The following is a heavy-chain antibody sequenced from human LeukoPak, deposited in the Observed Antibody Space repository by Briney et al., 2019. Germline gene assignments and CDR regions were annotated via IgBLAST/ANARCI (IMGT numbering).Heavy chain of an antibody. CDR3: ARDQAADYYYDSSGYYWGLDY. D-gene: IGHD3-22*01. J-gene: IGHJ4*02. Sequence: ASVEVSCKASGYTFTSYAMHWVRQAPGQRLEWMGWINAGNGNTKYSQKFQGRVTITRDTSASTAYMELSSLRSEDTAVYYCARDQAADYYYDSSGYYWGLDYWGQGTLVTVSS. V-gene: IGHV1-3*01. CDR1: GYTFTSYA. CDR2: INAGNGNT.